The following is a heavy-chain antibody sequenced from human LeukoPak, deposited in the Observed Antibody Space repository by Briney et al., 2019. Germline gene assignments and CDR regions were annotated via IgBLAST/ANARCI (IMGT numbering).Heavy chain of an antibody. D-gene: IGHD5-12*01. CDR3: ARYIVATTQWFDP. J-gene: IGHJ5*02. V-gene: IGHV5-51*01. CDR1: GYSFTSYW. Sequence: GESLKISCKGSGYSFTSYWIGWVRQLPGKGLEWMGIIYPGDSDTRYSPSFQGQVTISADKSISTAYLQWSSLKASDTAMYYCARYIVATTQWFDPWGQGTLVTVSS. CDR2: IYPGDSDT.